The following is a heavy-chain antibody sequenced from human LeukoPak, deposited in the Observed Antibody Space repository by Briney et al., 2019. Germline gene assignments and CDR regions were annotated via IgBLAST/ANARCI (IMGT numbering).Heavy chain of an antibody. CDR3: ARDPGSSWYRFDY. CDR1: GGSISSYY. V-gene: IGHV4-59*01. J-gene: IGHJ4*02. Sequence: SETLSLTRTVSGGSISSYYWSWIRQPPGKGLEWIGYIYYSGSTNYNPSLKSRGTISVDTSKNQFSLKLSSVTAADTAVYYCARDPGSSWYRFDYWGQGTLVTVSS. CDR2: IYYSGST. D-gene: IGHD6-13*01.